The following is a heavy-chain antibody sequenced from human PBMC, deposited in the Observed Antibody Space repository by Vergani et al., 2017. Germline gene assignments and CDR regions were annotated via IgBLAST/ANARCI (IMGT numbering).Heavy chain of an antibody. CDR3: ARALDIVVDYYYGMDV. Sequence: QVQLVQSGAEVKKPGASVKVSCKVSGYTLTELSMHWVRQAPGKGLEWMGGIIPIFGTANYAQKFQGRVTITADESTSTAYMELSSLRSEDTAVYYCARALDIVVDYYYGMDVWGQGTTVTVSS. J-gene: IGHJ6*02. CDR2: IIPIFGTA. D-gene: IGHD2-2*03. CDR1: GYTLTELS. V-gene: IGHV1-69*13.